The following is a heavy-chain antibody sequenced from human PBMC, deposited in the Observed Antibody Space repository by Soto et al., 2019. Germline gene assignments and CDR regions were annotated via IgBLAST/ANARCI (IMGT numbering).Heavy chain of an antibody. J-gene: IGHJ6*02. D-gene: IGHD3-10*01. CDR1: GFTISDYY. V-gene: IGHV3-11*01. CDR3: ARDQEGSGSHWLGYKYYGMDA. CDR2: ISSVGTTT. Sequence: PGGSLRLSCAASGFTISDYYMPWIRQAPGKGLEWGSYISSVGTTTYCAESVKGRFSISVDAATNSLYLQMNSLTAEDTAVYYCARDQEGSGSHWLGYKYYGMDAWGQGTTVTVSS.